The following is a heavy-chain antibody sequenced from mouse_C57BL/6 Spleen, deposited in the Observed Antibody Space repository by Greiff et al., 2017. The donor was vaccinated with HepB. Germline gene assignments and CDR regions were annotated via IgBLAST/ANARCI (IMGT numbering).Heavy chain of an antibody. Sequence: QVQLKQSGPELVKPGASVKISCKASGYAFSSSWMNWVKQRPGKGLEWIGRIYPGDGDTNYNGKFKGKATLTADKSSSTAYMQLSSLTSEDSAVYFCARSADYGNLFAYWGQGTLVTVSA. J-gene: IGHJ3*01. CDR3: ARSADYGNLFAY. D-gene: IGHD2-1*01. CDR1: GYAFSSSW. V-gene: IGHV1-82*01. CDR2: IYPGDGDT.